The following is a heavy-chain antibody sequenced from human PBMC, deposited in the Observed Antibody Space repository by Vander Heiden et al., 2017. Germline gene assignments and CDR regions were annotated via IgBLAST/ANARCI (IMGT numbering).Heavy chain of an antibody. CDR2: IKSKEDGGTT. CDR3: ARVKGYYDRGGHWVQDGFDF. J-gene: IGHJ3*01. CDR1: GFTFRHDW. Sequence: EVSLVESGGALVKPGESLRLSCATSGFTFRHDWMGWVRQAPGKGLQWVGQIKSKEDGGTTHYAAPVRGRFTIARDDSKTTLFLQMNSLRTEDTAMYYCARVKGYYDRGGHWVQDGFDFWGLGTMVTVSS. V-gene: IGHV3-15*02. D-gene: IGHD3-22*01.